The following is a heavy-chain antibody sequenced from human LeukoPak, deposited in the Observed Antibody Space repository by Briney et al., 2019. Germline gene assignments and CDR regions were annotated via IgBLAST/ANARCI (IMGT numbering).Heavy chain of an antibody. Sequence: ASVKVSCKASGYTFTSYGISWVRQAPGQGLEWMGWISAYNGNTNYAQKLQGRVTMTTDTSTSTACMELRSLRSDDTAVYYCARDYYGSGSYEYYMDVWGKGTTVTVSS. CDR1: GYTFTSYG. CDR3: ARDYYGSGSYEYYMDV. J-gene: IGHJ6*03. CDR2: ISAYNGNT. V-gene: IGHV1-18*01. D-gene: IGHD3-10*01.